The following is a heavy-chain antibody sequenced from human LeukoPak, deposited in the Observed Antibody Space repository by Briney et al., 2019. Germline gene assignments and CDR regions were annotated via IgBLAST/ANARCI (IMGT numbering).Heavy chain of an antibody. CDR2: ISGSGGST. CDR1: GFTFSSYA. J-gene: IGHJ4*02. CDR3: AKDQYSSSWFDY. Sequence: GGSLRLSCAASGFTFSSYAMSWVRQAPGKGLEWVSAISGSGGSTYYADSVKGRFTISRGNSKNTLYLQMNSLRAEDTAVYYCAKDQYSSSWFDYWGQGTLVTVSS. D-gene: IGHD6-13*01. V-gene: IGHV3-23*01.